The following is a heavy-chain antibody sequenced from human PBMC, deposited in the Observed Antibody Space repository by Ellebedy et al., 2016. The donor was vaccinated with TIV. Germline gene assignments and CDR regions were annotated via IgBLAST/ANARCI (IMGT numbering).Heavy chain of an antibody. Sequence: AASVKVSCKASGYTFSSYAINWVRQAPGQGLEWMGWIHPNTGKPTYDQGFIGRFVFSLDTSVNATYLQINSLKTEDTAIYYCVRPYSSSWITDWFFDLWGRGTLVTVSS. CDR2: IHPNTGKP. J-gene: IGHJ2*01. V-gene: IGHV7-4-1*02. CDR3: VRPYSSSWITDWFFDL. D-gene: IGHD6-6*01. CDR1: GYTFSSYA.